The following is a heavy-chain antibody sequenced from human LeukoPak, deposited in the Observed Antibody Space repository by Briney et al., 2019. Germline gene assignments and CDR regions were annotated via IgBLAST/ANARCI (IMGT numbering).Heavy chain of an antibody. Sequence: PGGSLRLSCAASGFTFSTYSMNWVRQAPGKGLEWVSSITSSGASIYYADSVKGRFTISRDNAKNSLYLQMNSLRAEDTAVYYCARTYYDILTGYNPYFDYWGQGTLVTVSS. CDR3: ARTYYDILTGYNPYFDY. J-gene: IGHJ4*02. CDR2: ITSSGASI. V-gene: IGHV3-21*01. CDR1: GFTFSTYS. D-gene: IGHD3-9*01.